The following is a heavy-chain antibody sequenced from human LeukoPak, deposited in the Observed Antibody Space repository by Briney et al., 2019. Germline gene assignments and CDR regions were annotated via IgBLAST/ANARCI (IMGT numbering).Heavy chain of an antibody. Sequence: SETLSLTCTVSGGSISSSSYHWGWIRQPPGKGLEWIGSIYYSGRTYYNPSLKSRVTISVDTSKNQFSLKLSSVTAADTAVYYCARRRDYHDSSGYAFDYWGQGTLVTVSS. J-gene: IGHJ4*02. D-gene: IGHD3-22*01. V-gene: IGHV4-39*01. CDR1: GGSISSSSYH. CDR2: IYYSGRT. CDR3: ARRRDYHDSSGYAFDY.